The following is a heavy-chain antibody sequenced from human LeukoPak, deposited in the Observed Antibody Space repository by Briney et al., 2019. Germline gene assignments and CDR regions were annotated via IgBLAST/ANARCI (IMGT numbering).Heavy chain of an antibody. CDR1: GVTFSSYS. CDR2: ISSISTYI. CDR3: ARDTGEGYFDY. Sequence: GGTLRLSCAASGVTFSSYSMNWVRQTPGKGLEWGSSISSISTYIYYADSVKGRFTISRDNTKNSLYLQMNSLRAEDTAVYYCARDTGEGYFDYWGQGTLVTVSS. D-gene: IGHD2-8*02. J-gene: IGHJ4*02. V-gene: IGHV3-21*01.